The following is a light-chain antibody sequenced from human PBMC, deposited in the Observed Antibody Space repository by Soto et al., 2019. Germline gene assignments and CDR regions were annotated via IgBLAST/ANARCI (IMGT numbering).Light chain of an antibody. CDR3: QQYNSYRT. J-gene: IGKJ1*01. CDR2: DAS. CDR1: QSISSW. Sequence: IPMTQSPSALSASVGDRVTMTCRASQSISSWLAWYQQKPGKAPKLLIYDASNLGSGVPSRFSGSGSGTEFTLTISSLQPDDFATYYCQQYNSYRTFGQGTKVEIK. V-gene: IGKV1-5*01.